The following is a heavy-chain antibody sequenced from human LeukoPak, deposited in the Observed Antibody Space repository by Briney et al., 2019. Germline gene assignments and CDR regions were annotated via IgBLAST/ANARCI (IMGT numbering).Heavy chain of an antibody. CDR1: GYTLTELS. D-gene: IGHD3-22*01. CDR2: FDPEDGET. CDR3: ATYSPLSRATTVIVIWAAFDI. J-gene: IGHJ3*02. Sequence: ASVKVSCKVSGYTLTELSMHWVRQAPGKGLEWMGGFDPEDGETIYAQKFQGRVTMTEDTSTDTAYMELTSLRSEDTAVYYCATYSPLSRATTVIVIWAAFDIWGQGTMVTVSS. V-gene: IGHV1-24*01.